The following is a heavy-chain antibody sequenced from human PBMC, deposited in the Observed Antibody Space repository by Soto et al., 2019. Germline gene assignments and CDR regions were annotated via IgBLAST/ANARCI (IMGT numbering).Heavy chain of an antibody. CDR3: AREPVVQADKKRINWFDT. CDR2: IYHSGST. Sequence: SETLSLTCAVSGYSISSGYYWGWIRQPPGKGLEWIGSIYHSGSTYYNPSLKSRVTISVDTSKNQFSLKLSSVTAADTAVYYCAREPVVQADKKRINWFDTWGQGTLVTVSS. J-gene: IGHJ5*02. V-gene: IGHV4-38-2*02. CDR1: GYSISSGYY. D-gene: IGHD2-2*01.